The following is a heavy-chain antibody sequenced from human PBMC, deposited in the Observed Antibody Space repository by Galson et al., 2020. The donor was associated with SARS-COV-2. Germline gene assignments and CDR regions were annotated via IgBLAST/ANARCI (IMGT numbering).Heavy chain of an antibody. Sequence: GGSLRLSCAASGFTFDDYAMHWVRQAPGKGLEWVSGISWNSGSIGYADSVKGRFTISRDNAKNSLYLQMNSLRAEDTALYYCAKDSPIYGEIRGVFDYWGQGTLVTVSS. CDR1: GFTFDDYA. D-gene: IGHD4-17*01. CDR2: ISWNSGSI. V-gene: IGHV3-9*01. CDR3: AKDSPIYGEIRGVFDY. J-gene: IGHJ4*02.